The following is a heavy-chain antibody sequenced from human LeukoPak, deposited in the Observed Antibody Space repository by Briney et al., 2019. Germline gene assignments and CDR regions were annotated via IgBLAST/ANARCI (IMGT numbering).Heavy chain of an antibody. Sequence: ESGPTLVKPTQTLTLTCTFSGFSLSTSGVGVGWIRQPPGKALEWLALIYWNDDKRYSPSLKSRLTITKDTSKNQVVLTMTNMDPVDTATYYCAHRQRPDKKSTVTTSVNSWFDPWGQGTLVTVSS. J-gene: IGHJ5*02. CDR1: GFSLSTSGVG. CDR3: AHRQRPDKKSTVTTSVNSWFDP. CDR2: IYWNDDK. D-gene: IGHD4-17*01. V-gene: IGHV2-5*01.